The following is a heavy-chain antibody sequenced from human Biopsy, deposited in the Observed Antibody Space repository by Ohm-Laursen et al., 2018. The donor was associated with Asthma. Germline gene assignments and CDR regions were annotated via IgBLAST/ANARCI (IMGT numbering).Heavy chain of an antibody. J-gene: IGHJ4*02. CDR2: INSVLGTT. Sequence: SVRVSCKALGGTFNTYVIGWVRQAPGQGLEWMGGINSVLGTTTYPQKFQDRVTITADDSTSTVYMELSSLRSEDTAVYYCARKAGSCISRTCYSLDFWGQGTLVTVSS. CDR3: ARKAGSCISRTCYSLDF. CDR1: GGTFNTYV. V-gene: IGHV1-69*13. D-gene: IGHD2-2*01.